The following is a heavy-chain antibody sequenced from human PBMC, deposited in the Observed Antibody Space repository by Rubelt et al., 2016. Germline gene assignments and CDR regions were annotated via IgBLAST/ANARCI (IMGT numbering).Heavy chain of an antibody. CDR1: A. Sequence: AMHWVRQAPGKGLEYVSAISSNGGSTYYADSVKGRFTISRDNSKNTLYLQMSSLRAEDTAVYYCARDLGTAVAGTAFDYWGQGTLVTVSS. D-gene: IGHD6-19*01. CDR3: ARDLGTAVAGTAFDY. CDR2: ISSNGGST. J-gene: IGHJ4*02. V-gene: IGHV3-64D*06.